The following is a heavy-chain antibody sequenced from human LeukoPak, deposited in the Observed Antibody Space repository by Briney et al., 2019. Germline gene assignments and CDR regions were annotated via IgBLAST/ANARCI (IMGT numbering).Heavy chain of an antibody. V-gene: IGHV3-21*01. CDR3: ARAPLGYCSGGSCYDLDY. D-gene: IGHD2-15*01. CDR1: GFTFSSYS. Sequence: PGGSLRLSCAASGFTFSSYSMNWVRQAPGKGLEWVSSISSSSSYIYYADSVKGRFTISRDSAKNSLYLQMNSLRAEDTAVYYCARAPLGYCSGGSCYDLDYWGQGTLVTVSS. CDR2: ISSSSSYI. J-gene: IGHJ4*02.